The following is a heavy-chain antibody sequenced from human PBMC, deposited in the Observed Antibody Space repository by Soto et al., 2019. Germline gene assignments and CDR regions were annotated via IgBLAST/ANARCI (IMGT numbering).Heavy chain of an antibody. Sequence: QVQLVQSGAEVKKPGASVKVSCKASGYTFTSYGISWVRQAPGQGLEWMGWISAYNGNTNYAQKLQGRVTMTTDTPTGTASLELRSLRSDDTAVYYCARESSSSCHDYWGQGTLVTVSS. CDR2: ISAYNGNT. CDR1: GYTFTSYG. V-gene: IGHV1-18*01. D-gene: IGHD6-13*01. J-gene: IGHJ4*02. CDR3: ARESSSSCHDY.